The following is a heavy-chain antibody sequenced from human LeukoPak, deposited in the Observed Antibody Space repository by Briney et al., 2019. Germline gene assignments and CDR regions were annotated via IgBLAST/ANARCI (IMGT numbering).Heavy chain of an antibody. V-gene: IGHV4-34*01. CDR2: INHSGST. CDR1: GGSFSGYY. J-gene: IGHJ6*02. Sequence: PSETLSLTCAVYGGSFSGYYWSWIRQPPGKGLEWIGEINHSGSTNYNPSLKSRVTISVDTSKNQFSLKLSSVTAADTAVYYCARGVKSYYYYGMDVWGQGTTVTVSS. CDR3: ARGVKSYYYYGMDV.